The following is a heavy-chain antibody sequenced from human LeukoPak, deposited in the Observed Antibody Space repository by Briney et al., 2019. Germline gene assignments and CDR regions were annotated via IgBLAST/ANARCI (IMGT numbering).Heavy chain of an antibody. D-gene: IGHD2-15*01. J-gene: IGHJ4*02. Sequence: ASVKVSCKASGYTFTGYYMHWVRQAPGQGLEWMGWINPNSGGTNYAQKFQGRVTMTRDTSISTAYMELSRLRSDDTAVYYCARGYCSGGSCRDFDYWGQGTLVTVSS. CDR2: INPNSGGT. V-gene: IGHV1-2*02. CDR3: ARGYCSGGSCRDFDY. CDR1: GYTFTGYY.